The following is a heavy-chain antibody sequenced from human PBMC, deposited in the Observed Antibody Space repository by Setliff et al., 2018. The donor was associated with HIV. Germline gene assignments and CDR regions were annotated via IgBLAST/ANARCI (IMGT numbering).Heavy chain of an antibody. V-gene: IGHV1-69*13. CDR2: IILIFGST. J-gene: IGHJ2*01. Sequence: SVKVSCKASGGTFSNYAISWVRQAPGQGLEWMGGIILIFGSTKYARKFQGRVTITADESTSTADMELSSLRSEDTAVYYCARDDHYYDSGSYYSDWYFDLWG. CDR3: ARDDHYYDSGSYYSDWYFDL. CDR1: GGTFSNYA. D-gene: IGHD3-10*01.